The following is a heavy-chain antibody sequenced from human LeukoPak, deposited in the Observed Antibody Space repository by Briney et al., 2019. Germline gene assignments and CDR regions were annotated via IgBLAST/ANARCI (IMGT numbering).Heavy chain of an antibody. D-gene: IGHD2-21*01. CDR1: GFTFSSYA. Sequence: GGSLRLSCAASGFTFSSYAMSWVRQAPGKGLEWVSAISGSGGSTYYADSVKGRFTISRGNSENTLYLQMNSLRAEDTAVYCCAKRGEGTAYYFDYWGQGTLVTVSS. V-gene: IGHV3-23*01. CDR3: AKRGEGTAYYFDY. CDR2: ISGSGGST. J-gene: IGHJ4*02.